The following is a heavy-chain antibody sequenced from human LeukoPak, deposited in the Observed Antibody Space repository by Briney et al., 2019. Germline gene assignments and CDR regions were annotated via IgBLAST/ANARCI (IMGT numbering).Heavy chain of an antibody. V-gene: IGHV1-69*05. CDR1: GGTFSSYA. D-gene: IGHD1-26*01. CDR3: ARDRELLYFDY. CDR2: IIPIFGTA. Sequence: SVKVSCKASGGTFSSYAISWVRQAPGQGLEWMGRIIPIFGTANYAQKFQGRVTITTDESTSTAYMELSSLRSGDTAVYYCARDRELLYFDYWGQGTLVTVSS. J-gene: IGHJ4*02.